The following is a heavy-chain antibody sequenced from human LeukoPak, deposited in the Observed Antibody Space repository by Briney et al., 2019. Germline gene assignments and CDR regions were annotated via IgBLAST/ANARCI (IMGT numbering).Heavy chain of an antibody. CDR2: ISSTSSYI. J-gene: IGHJ4*02. CDR1: GFIFSSYS. CDR3: ATFSGSYPSYFDY. V-gene: IGHV3-21*01. D-gene: IGHD1-26*01. Sequence: PGGSLRLSCAASGFIFSSYSMNWVRQAPGKGLEWVSSISSTSSYIYYADSLKGRFTISRDNAKKSLYLQMNSLRAEDTAVYYCATFSGSYPSYFDYWGQGTLVTASS.